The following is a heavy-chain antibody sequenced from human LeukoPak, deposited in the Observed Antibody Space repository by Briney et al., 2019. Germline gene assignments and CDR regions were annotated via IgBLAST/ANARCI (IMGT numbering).Heavy chain of an antibody. D-gene: IGHD3-3*01. CDR1: GGSISSYY. Sequence: PSETLSLTCTVSGGSISSYYWSWIRQPPGKGLEWIGYIYYSGSTNYNPSLKSRVTISVDTSKNQFSLTLSSVTAADTAVYYCARLDIWSGWPGYFDLWGRGTLVTVSS. CDR3: ARLDIWSGWPGYFDL. J-gene: IGHJ2*01. CDR2: IYYSGST. V-gene: IGHV4-59*08.